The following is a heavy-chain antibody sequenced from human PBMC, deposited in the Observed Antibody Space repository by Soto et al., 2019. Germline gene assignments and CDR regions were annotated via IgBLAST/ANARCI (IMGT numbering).Heavy chain of an antibody. Sequence: ASVKVSCKASGYTFTSYGISWVRQAPGQGLEWMGWISAYNGNTNYAQKLQGRVTMTTDTSPSTAYMELRSLRSDDTAVYYCARVPLGYCSGGSCGLFDYWGQGTLVTVSS. CDR1: GYTFTSYG. J-gene: IGHJ4*02. V-gene: IGHV1-18*01. CDR3: ARVPLGYCSGGSCGLFDY. D-gene: IGHD2-15*01. CDR2: ISAYNGNT.